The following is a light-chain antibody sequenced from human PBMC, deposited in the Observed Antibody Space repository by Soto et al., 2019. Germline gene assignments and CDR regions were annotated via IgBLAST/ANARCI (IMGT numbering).Light chain of an antibody. CDR3: ASKTTSSTVL. CDR2: EVT. V-gene: IGLV2-8*01. CDR1: SSDVGGYDY. Sequence: QSVLTQPPSASGSPGRSVTISCTGTSSDVGGYDYVSWFQQHPGKAPKLIIYEVTKRPSGVPDRFSASKSGNTASLTVSGLQAEDEADYYCASKTTSSTVLFGGGTKLTVL. J-gene: IGLJ2*01.